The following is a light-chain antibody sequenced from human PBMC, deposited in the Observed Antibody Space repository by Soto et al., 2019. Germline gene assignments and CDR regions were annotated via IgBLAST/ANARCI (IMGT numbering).Light chain of an antibody. Sequence: QSVLAQPASVSGSPGQSITISCTGTSSDVGAYNSVSWYQQHPHRAPQVIIYEVSNRPSGISHRFSGSKSGDTASLTISGLQAEDEADYYCSSFTNTTTLVLFGGGTKLTVL. CDR2: EVS. CDR3: SSFTNTTTLVL. CDR1: SSDVGAYNS. V-gene: IGLV2-14*03. J-gene: IGLJ2*01.